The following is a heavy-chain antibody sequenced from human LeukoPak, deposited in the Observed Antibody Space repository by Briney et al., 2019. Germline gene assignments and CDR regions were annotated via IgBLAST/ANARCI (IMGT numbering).Heavy chain of an antibody. Sequence: GGSLRLSCAASGFTFSGYGMHWVRQAPGKGLEWVAVIWFDGSNKYYADSVKGRFTISRDNSKNTLYLQMNSLRAEDTAVYYCARGVAAAGTGWFDPWGQGTLVTVSS. J-gene: IGHJ5*02. V-gene: IGHV3-33*01. CDR1: GFTFSGYG. D-gene: IGHD6-13*01. CDR3: ARGVAAAGTGWFDP. CDR2: IWFDGSNK.